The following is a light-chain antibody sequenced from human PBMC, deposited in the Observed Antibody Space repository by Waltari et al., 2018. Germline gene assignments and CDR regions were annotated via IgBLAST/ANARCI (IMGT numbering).Light chain of an antibody. Sequence: IQLTQSPSSLSASVGDKVTITCRASEGISTYLAWYHQQPGKAPKLLIYGASTLQSGVPSRFSGSGSGTDFTLTISSLQPGDVAVYYCQQYCTSPPTFGQGTQVEIK. J-gene: IGKJ2*01. CDR3: QQYCTSPPT. CDR1: EGISTY. CDR2: GAS. V-gene: IGKV1-9*01.